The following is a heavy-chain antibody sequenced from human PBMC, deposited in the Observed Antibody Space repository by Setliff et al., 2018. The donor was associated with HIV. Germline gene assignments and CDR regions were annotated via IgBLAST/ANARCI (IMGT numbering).Heavy chain of an antibody. CDR3: ARPGKLYYFDY. D-gene: IGHD1-1*01. J-gene: IGHJ4*02. Sequence: PGGSLRLSCAASGFSFSSYGMHWVRQAPGKGLEWVSILYGTGGTYYADSVKGRFTISRDSSKSTLYLQMNSLRAEDTAVYYCARPGKLYYFDYWGQGTLVTV. CDR2: LYGTGGT. CDR1: GFSFSSYG. V-gene: IGHV3-NL1*01.